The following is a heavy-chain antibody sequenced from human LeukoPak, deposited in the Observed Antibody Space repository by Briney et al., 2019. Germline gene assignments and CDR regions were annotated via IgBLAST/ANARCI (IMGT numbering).Heavy chain of an antibody. D-gene: IGHD3-3*01. CDR2: ISVASNT. CDR1: GLAFSSYA. J-gene: IGHJ4*02. CDR3: ADYGVSGVRNNFY. V-gene: IGHV3-23*01. Sequence: GGSLRLSCAASGLAFSSYAMSWVRQAPGKGLEWVSTISVASNTFYADSVKGRFTIPRDNSRNTVYLQMTSLRADDTAVYYCADYGVSGVRNNFYWGQGTLVTVSS.